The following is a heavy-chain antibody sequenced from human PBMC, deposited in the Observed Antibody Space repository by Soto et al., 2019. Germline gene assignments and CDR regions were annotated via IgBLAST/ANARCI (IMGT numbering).Heavy chain of an antibody. CDR1: GFTFSSYC. CDR3: ARASGYYFLDP. CDR2: IWCDGSNK. Sequence: GGALRLSCAASGFTFSSYCMHWVRQAPGKGLEWVAVIWCDGSNKYYADSVKGRFTISRDNSKNTLYLQMNSLRAEDTAVYYCARASGYYFLDPWGQGTLVTSPQ. D-gene: IGHD3-3*01. J-gene: IGHJ5*02. V-gene: IGHV3-33*01.